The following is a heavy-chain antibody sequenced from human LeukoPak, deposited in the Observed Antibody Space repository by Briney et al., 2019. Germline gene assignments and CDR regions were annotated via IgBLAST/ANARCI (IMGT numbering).Heavy chain of an antibody. CDR3: ARQRAGHAFDI. Sequence: LSGGSLRLSCAASGFTFDDYAMHWVRQAPGRGLEWVSGISWNSANIGYADSVKGRFTISRDSAKNSLYLQMNSLRAEDTAVYYCARQRAGHAFDIWGQGTMVTVSP. J-gene: IGHJ3*02. V-gene: IGHV3-9*01. CDR2: ISWNSANI. CDR1: GFTFDDYA.